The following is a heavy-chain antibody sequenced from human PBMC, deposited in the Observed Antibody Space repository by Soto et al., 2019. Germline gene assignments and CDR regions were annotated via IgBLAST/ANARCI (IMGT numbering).Heavy chain of an antibody. V-gene: IGHV4-4*02. CDR3: ARLFRYCSSISCTQGYYYATDV. D-gene: IGHD2-2*01. CDR1: GGSISSSNW. CDR2: IYHSGST. J-gene: IGHJ6*02. Sequence: SENLSLTCAVCGGSISSSNWWSWVRQPPGKGLEWIGEIYHSGSTNYNPSLKSRVTISVDKSKNQCSLKLSSVTAADTAVYYCARLFRYCSSISCTQGYYYATDVWGQATTVTVSS.